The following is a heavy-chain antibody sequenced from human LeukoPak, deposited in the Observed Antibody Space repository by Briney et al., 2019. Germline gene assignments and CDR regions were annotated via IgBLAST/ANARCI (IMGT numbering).Heavy chain of an antibody. CDR2: INHSGST. D-gene: IGHD2-21*01. V-gene: IGHV4-34*01. CDR1: GGSFSGYY. Sequence: PSETLSLTCAVYGGSFSGYYWSWIRQPPGKGLEWIGEINHSGSTNYNPSLKSRVTISVDTSKNQFSLKLSSVTAADTAVYYCATLGGDPLWPWGQGTLVTVSS. CDR3: ATLGGDPLWP. J-gene: IGHJ5*02.